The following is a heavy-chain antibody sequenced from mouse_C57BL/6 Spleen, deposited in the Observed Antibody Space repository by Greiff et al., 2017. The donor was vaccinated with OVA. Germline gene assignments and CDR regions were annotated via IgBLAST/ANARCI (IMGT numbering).Heavy chain of an antibody. CDR3: AGYYYGSSYYWYFDV. J-gene: IGHJ1*03. Sequence: QQSCKASGYTFTSYWMHWVKQRPGRGLEWIGRIDPNSGGTKYNEKFKSKATLTVDKPSSTAYMQLSSLTSEDSAVYYCAGYYYGSSYYWYFDVWGTGTTVTVSS. CDR2: IDPNSGGT. V-gene: IGHV1-72*01. CDR1: GYTFTSYW. D-gene: IGHD1-1*01.